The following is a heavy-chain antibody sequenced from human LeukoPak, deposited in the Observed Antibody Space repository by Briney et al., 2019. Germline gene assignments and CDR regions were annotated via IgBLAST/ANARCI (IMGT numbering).Heavy chain of an antibody. J-gene: IGHJ6*03. V-gene: IGHV4-59*01. CDR1: GGSISSYH. D-gene: IGHD3-16*01. CDR2: IYYSGST. CDR3: ARYSSGGMKPPDYYYYYYYMDV. Sequence: SETLSLTCTVSGGSISSYHWSWIRQPPGKGLEWIGYIYYSGSTNYNPSLKSRVTISVDTSKNQFSLKLSSVTAADTAVCYCARYSSGGMKPPDYYYYYYYMDVWGKGTTVTVSS.